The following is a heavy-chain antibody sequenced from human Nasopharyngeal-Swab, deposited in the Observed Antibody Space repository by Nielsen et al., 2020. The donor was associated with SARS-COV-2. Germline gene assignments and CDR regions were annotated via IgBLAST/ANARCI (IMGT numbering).Heavy chain of an antibody. CDR1: GGSISSGFYY. Sequence: SETLSLTCTVSGGSISSGFYYWSWIRQHPGKGLEWIGYIYYSGSTYYNPSLKSRVTISVDTSRNQFSLKLSSVTAADTAVYYCARVTVLWFGELLYPDAFDIWGQGTMVTVSS. D-gene: IGHD3-10*01. J-gene: IGHJ3*02. CDR2: IYYSGST. V-gene: IGHV4-30-4*08. CDR3: ARVTVLWFGELLYPDAFDI.